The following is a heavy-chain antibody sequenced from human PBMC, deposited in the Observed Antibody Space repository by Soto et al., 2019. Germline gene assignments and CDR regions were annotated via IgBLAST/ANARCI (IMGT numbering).Heavy chain of an antibody. CDR3: ARTTGYSYAYDAFDF. Sequence: GGSLRLSCAASGFTFSSYWMSWVRQAPGKGLEWVAIIKQYGSEKYSVDSVKGRFTISRDNAKNSLFLQMNSLRAEDTAVYYCARTTGYSYAYDAFDFWGQGTMVTVSS. CDR2: IKQYGSEK. V-gene: IGHV3-7*03. J-gene: IGHJ3*01. CDR1: GFTFSSYW. D-gene: IGHD5-18*01.